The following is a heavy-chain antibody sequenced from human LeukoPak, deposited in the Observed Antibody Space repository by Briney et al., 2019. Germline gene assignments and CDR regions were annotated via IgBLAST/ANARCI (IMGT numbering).Heavy chain of an antibody. D-gene: IGHD6-19*01. V-gene: IGHV4-59*12. J-gene: IGHJ4*02. CDR3: ARIAVAGFDY. CDR2: IYYSGST. Sequence: SETLSLTCTVSGGSISSYYWSWIRQPPGKGLEWIGYIYYSGSTNYNPSLKSRVTMSVDTSKNQFSLKLSSVTAADTAVYYCARIAVAGFDYWGQGTLVTVSS. CDR1: GGSISSYY.